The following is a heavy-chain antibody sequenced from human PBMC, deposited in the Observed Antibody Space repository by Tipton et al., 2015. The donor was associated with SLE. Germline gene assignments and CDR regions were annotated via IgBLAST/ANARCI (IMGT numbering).Heavy chain of an antibody. J-gene: IGHJ4*02. CDR1: GGSISSGGYY. V-gene: IGHV4-39*07. CDR3: ARERGTD. CDR2: IYYSGST. Sequence: TLSLTCTVSGGSISSGGYYWGWIRQPPGKGLEWIGSIYYSGSTYYNPSLKSRVTISVDTSKNQFSLKLSSVTAADTAVYYCARERGTDWGQGTLVTVSS.